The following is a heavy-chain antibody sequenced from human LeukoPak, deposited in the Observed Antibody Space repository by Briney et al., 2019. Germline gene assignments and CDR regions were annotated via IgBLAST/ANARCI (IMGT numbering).Heavy chain of an antibody. CDR2: ISSSSSYI. J-gene: IGHJ6*02. Sequence: PGGSLRLSCAASGFTFSSYSMNWVRQAPGKGLEWVSSISSSSSYIYYADSVKGRFTISRDNAKNSLYLQMNSLRAEDTAVYYCARDVYYDSSGYYYDYYYGMDVWGQGTTVTVSS. CDR3: ARDVYYDSSGYYYDYYYGMDV. D-gene: IGHD3-22*01. V-gene: IGHV3-21*01. CDR1: GFTFSSYS.